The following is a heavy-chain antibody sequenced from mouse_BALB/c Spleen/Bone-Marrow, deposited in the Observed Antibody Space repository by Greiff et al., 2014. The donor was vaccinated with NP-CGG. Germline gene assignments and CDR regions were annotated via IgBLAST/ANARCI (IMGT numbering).Heavy chain of an antibody. D-gene: IGHD4-1*01. CDR2: IVPSSGYT. Sequence: QVQLKESGAELARPGASVKMSCKASGYTFTSYTIQWVKRRPGQGLEWVGYIVPSSGYTDYNQKFKDKTTLTADKSSSTAYMQLSSLTSADSAVYYCARGARTGAWFPNWVQGTLVTVSA. CDR3: ARGARTGAWFPN. V-gene: IGHV1-4*02. J-gene: IGHJ3*01. CDR1: GYTFTSYT.